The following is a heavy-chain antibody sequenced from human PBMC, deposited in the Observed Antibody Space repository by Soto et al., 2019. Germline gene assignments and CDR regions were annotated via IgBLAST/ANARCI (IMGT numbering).Heavy chain of an antibody. J-gene: IGHJ4*02. Sequence: GSLRLSCAASGFTFSSYSMNWVRQAPGKGLEWVSSISSSSSYIYYADSVKGRFTISRDNAKNSLYLQMNSLRAEDTAVYYCARVLYPSIAARPGLVDYWGQGTLVTVSS. CDR3: ARVLYPSIAARPGLVDY. CDR1: GFTFSSYS. D-gene: IGHD6-6*01. CDR2: ISSSSSYI. V-gene: IGHV3-21*01.